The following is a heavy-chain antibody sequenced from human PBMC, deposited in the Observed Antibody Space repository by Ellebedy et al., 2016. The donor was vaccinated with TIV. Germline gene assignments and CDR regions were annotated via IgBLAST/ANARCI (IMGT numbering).Heavy chain of an antibody. CDR3: ARSSGWDRFDY. Sequence: MPSETLSLTCTVSGGSISSYYWSWIRQPPGEGLEWIGYIYYSGSTNYNPSLKSRVTIAVDTSKKQISLKLSSLTAADTAVYYCARSSGWDRFDYWGQGTLVTVSS. D-gene: IGHD6-19*01. V-gene: IGHV4-59*01. CDR2: IYYSGST. J-gene: IGHJ4*02. CDR1: GGSISSYY.